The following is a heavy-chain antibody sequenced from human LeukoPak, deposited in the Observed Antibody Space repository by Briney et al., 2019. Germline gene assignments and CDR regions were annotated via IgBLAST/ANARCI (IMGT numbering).Heavy chain of an antibody. CDR2: LYSGGGT. CDR3: AKDRVPAAGILNYYYMDV. Sequence: GGSLRLSCAASGFTVSSNYMTWVRQAPGKGLEWVSILYSGGGTSFADSVKGRFTISRDNSKNTLYLQMNSLRPEDTAVYYCAKDRVPAAGILNYYYMDVWGKGTTVAISS. CDR1: GFTVSSNY. D-gene: IGHD6-13*01. J-gene: IGHJ6*03. V-gene: IGHV3-53*05.